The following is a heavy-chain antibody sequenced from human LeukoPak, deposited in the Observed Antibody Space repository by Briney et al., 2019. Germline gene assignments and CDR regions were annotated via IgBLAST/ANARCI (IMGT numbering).Heavy chain of an antibody. CDR3: AKERDSSGWYRAFDI. V-gene: IGHV3-23*01. CDR1: GFTFSSYG. J-gene: IGHJ3*02. D-gene: IGHD6-19*01. Sequence: GGTLRLSCAASGFTFSSYGMSWVRQAPGKGLEWVSAISGSGGSTYYADSVKGRFTISRDNSKNTLYLQMNSLRAEDTAVYYCAKERDSSGWYRAFDIWGQGTMVTVSS. CDR2: ISGSGGST.